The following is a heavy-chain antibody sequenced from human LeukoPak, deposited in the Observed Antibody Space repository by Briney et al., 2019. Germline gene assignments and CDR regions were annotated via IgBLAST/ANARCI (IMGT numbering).Heavy chain of an antibody. J-gene: IGHJ4*02. Sequence: PGGSLRLSCAASGFTFSSYAMSWVRQAPGKGLEWVSAISGSGGSTYYADSVKGRFTISRDTSKNTLYLQMNSLRAEDTAVYYCARAGLDSSGYYSHFDYWGQGTLVTVSS. V-gene: IGHV3-23*01. D-gene: IGHD3-22*01. CDR1: GFTFSSYA. CDR3: ARAGLDSSGYYSHFDY. CDR2: ISGSGGST.